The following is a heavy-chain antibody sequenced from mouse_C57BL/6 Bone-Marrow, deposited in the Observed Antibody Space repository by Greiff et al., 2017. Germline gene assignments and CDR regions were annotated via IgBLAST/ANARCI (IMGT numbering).Heavy chain of an antibody. Sequence: QVQLKESGAELARPGASVTLSCKASGYTFTSYGISWVKQRTGQGLEWIGEIYPRSGNTYYNEKFKGKATLTADKSSSAAYMELRSLTSEDAAVYFCARGYYGSSLNWYFDVWGTGTTVTVSS. D-gene: IGHD1-1*01. J-gene: IGHJ1*03. V-gene: IGHV1-81*01. CDR1: GYTFTSYG. CDR3: ARGYYGSSLNWYFDV. CDR2: IYPRSGNT.